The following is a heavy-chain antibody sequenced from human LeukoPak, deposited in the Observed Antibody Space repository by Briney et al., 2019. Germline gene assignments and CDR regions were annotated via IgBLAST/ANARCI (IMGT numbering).Heavy chain of an antibody. Sequence: GGSLRLSCAASGFTFSSYWMSWVRQAPGKGLEGVANIKQDGSEKYYVDSVKGRFTISRDNAKNSLYTQMNSLRAEDTAVYYCATYFFSNGDKQEYFQHWGQGTLVTVSS. J-gene: IGHJ1*01. D-gene: IGHD4-17*01. CDR2: IKQDGSEK. CDR1: GFTFSSYW. CDR3: ATYFFSNGDKQEYFQH. V-gene: IGHV3-7*01.